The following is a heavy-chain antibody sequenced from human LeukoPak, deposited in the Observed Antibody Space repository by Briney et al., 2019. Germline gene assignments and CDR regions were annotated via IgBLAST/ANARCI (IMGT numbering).Heavy chain of an antibody. V-gene: IGHV3-21*01. Sequence: GGSLRLSCAASGFTFSSYSMNWVRQAPGKGLEWVSSISSSSSYIYYADSVKGRFTISRDNAKNSLYLQMNSLRAEDTAVYYCARDYDSSGYYYYFPPTTTHFDYWGQGTLVTVSS. CDR1: GFTFSSYS. J-gene: IGHJ4*02. D-gene: IGHD3-22*01. CDR3: ARDYDSSGYYYYFPPTTTHFDY. CDR2: ISSSSSYI.